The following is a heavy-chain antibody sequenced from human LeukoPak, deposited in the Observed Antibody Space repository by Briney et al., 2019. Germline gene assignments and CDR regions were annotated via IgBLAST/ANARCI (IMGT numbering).Heavy chain of an antibody. CDR3: AKDIMDTTLYYFDY. V-gene: IGHV3-9*01. CDR1: GFTFDDYA. Sequence: GRSLRLSCAASGFTFDDYAMHWVRQAPGKGLEWVSGISWNSGSIGYADSVKGRFTISRDNAKNSLYLQMNSLRAEDTALYYCAKDIMDTTLYYFDYWGQGTLVTVSS. CDR2: ISWNSGSI. J-gene: IGHJ4*02. D-gene: IGHD1-1*01.